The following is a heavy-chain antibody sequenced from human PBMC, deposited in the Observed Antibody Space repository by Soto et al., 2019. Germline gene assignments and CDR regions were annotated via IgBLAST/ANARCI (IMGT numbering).Heavy chain of an antibody. CDR1: GYTFTSYG. V-gene: IGHV1-3*01. J-gene: IGHJ3*02. CDR2: INAGNGNT. CDR3: ARSPTFGCFDI. Sequence: ASVKVSCKASGYTFTSYGISWVRQAPGQGLEWMGWINAGNGNTKYSQKFQGRVTITRDTSASTAYMELSSLRSEDTAVYYCARSPTFGCFDILGQGTMVNVS. D-gene: IGHD3-16*01.